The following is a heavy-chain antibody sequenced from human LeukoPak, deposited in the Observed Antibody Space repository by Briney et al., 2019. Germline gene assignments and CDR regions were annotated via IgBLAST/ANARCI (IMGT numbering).Heavy chain of an antibody. CDR3: ARDCSSTACQGPVLDF. CDR2: IHPSGGNP. CDR1: GYTFTSHY. V-gene: IGHV1-46*01. D-gene: IGHD6-13*01. J-gene: IGHJ4*02. Sequence: ASVNDSFKASGYTFTSHYVHWVRQAPGQRLEWMGIIHPSGGNPRSTENFQGRVTMTRDTSTSTVYLELRSLTSQDTAVYYCARDCSSTACQGPVLDFWGQGTLVTVSS.